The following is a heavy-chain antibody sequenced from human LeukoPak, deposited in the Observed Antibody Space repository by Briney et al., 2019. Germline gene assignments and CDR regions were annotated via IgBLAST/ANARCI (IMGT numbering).Heavy chain of an antibody. CDR3: ARDPVTYYYDSSGYPSASWFDP. CDR2: ISAYNDKT. D-gene: IGHD3-22*01. CDR1: GYTFTSYG. Sequence: GASVKVSCKASGYTFTSYGISWVRQAPGQGLEWMGWISAYNDKTNCAQKLQGRVTMTTDTSTSTAYMELRSLRSDDTAVYYCARDPVTYYYDSSGYPSASWFDPWGQGTLVTVSS. J-gene: IGHJ5*02. V-gene: IGHV1-18*01.